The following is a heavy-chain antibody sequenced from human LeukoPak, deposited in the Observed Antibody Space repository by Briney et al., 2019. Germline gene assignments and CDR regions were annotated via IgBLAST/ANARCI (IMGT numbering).Heavy chain of an antibody. J-gene: IGHJ2*01. V-gene: IGHV4-61*02. CDR1: GGSISSGSYY. Sequence: PSQTLSLTCTVSGGSISSGSYYWSWIRQPAGKELEWIGRIYTSGSTNYNPSLKSRVTISVDTSKNQFSLKLSSVTAADTAVYYCARALRGRYWYFDLWGRGTLVTVSS. CDR3: ARALRGRYWYFDL. CDR2: IYTSGST.